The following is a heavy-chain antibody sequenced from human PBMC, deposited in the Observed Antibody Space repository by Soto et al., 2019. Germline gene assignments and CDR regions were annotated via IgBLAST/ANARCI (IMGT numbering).Heavy chain of an antibody. CDR1: GGSISSGDDY. CDR2: SYYSGTT. Sequence: QVQLQESGPGLVKPSQSLSLTCTVSGGSISSGDDYWSWIRQPPGKGLEWIGYSYYSGTTYYNPSLRSRVSISVDRSKNQFSLKLSSVTAADTAVYYCARGGCSGGSCYTAGAYYGMDVWGQGTTVTVSS. J-gene: IGHJ6*02. V-gene: IGHV4-30-4*01. CDR3: ARGGCSGGSCYTAGAYYGMDV. D-gene: IGHD2-15*01.